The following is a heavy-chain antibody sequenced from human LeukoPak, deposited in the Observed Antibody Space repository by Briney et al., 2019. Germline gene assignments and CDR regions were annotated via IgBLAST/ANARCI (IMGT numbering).Heavy chain of an antibody. CDR3: AKDPYGDSY. CDR2: ISSSGTST. D-gene: IGHD4-17*01. CDR1: RFTFSSYA. V-gene: IGHV3-23*01. Sequence: PGGSLRLSCAASRFTFSSYAMSWVRQAPGKGLEWVSGISSSGTSTNYADSVKGRFTISRDNSKNTLYLQMNSLRAEDTAVYFCAKDPYGDSYWGQGTLVTVSS. J-gene: IGHJ4*02.